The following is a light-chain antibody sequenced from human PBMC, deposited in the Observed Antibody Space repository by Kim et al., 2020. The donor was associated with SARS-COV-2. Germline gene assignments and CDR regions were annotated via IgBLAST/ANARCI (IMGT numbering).Light chain of an antibody. CDR1: QSISSSS. V-gene: IGKV3-20*01. CDR2: GAS. Sequence: VLTQSPGTVSLSPGERATLSCRASQSISSSSLVCYQQKPGQAPRLLIYGASNRATAIPDRFSGSGSGTDFTLTINRLEPEDFAVYYCQHYDNLPPVTFGGGTKVDIK. J-gene: IGKJ4*01. CDR3: QHYDNLPPVT.